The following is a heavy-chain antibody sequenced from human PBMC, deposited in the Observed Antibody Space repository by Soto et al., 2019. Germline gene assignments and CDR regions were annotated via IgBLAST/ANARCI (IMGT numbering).Heavy chain of an antibody. CDR2: ISGSGGNT. CDR1: GFMFSSYA. V-gene: IGHV3-23*01. CDR3: AKARRQWLRAYFFDY. J-gene: IGHJ4*02. Sequence: GGSLRLSCAASGFMFSSYAMSWVRQAPGKGLEWVSDISGSGGNTYYADAVKGRFTISRDNSRNTLYLQMNSLRVEDTAVYYCAKARRQWLRAYFFDYWGQGT. D-gene: IGHD6-19*01.